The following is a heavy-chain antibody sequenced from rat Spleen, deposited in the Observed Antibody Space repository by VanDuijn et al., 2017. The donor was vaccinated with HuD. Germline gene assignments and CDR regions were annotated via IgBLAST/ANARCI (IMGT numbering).Heavy chain of an antibody. CDR3: ATRDGGYPH. CDR1: GFTFSDYN. J-gene: IGHJ2*01. D-gene: IGHD1-11*01. V-gene: IGHV5S10*01. CDR2: IIYDSSRA. Sequence: EVQLVESGGGLVQPGRSLKLSCAASGFTFSDYNMAWVRQAPKKGLEWVATIIYDSSRAYYRDSVKGRFTISRENTKSTLYLQMDSLRSEDTATYYCATRDGGYPHWGQGVMVTVSS.